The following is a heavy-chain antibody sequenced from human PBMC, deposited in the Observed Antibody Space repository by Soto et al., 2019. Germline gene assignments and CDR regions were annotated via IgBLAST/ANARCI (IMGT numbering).Heavy chain of an antibody. J-gene: IGHJ6*02. CDR3: ARGVDIVVVPAAMAYYYYGMDV. CDR2: IYHSGST. CDR1: GGSISSSNW. V-gene: IGHV4-4*02. Sequence: SETLSLTCAVSGGSISSSNWWSWVRQPPGKGLEWIGEIYHSGSTNYNPSLKSRVTISVDKSKNQFSLKLSSVTAADTAVYYCARGVDIVVVPAAMAYYYYGMDVWGQGTTVTVSS. D-gene: IGHD2-2*01.